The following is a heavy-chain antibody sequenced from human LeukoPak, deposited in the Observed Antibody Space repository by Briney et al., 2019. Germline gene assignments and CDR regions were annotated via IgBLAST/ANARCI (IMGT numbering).Heavy chain of an antibody. D-gene: IGHD3-22*01. Sequence: ASVTVSCKASGGTFSSYAISWVRQAPGQGLEWMGGIIPIFGTANYAQKFQGRVTITADESTSTAYMGLSSLRSEDTAVYYCARDTSSGYYYSWFDPWGQGTLVTVSS. CDR1: GGTFSSYA. J-gene: IGHJ5*02. V-gene: IGHV1-69*13. CDR3: ARDTSSGYYYSWFDP. CDR2: IIPIFGTA.